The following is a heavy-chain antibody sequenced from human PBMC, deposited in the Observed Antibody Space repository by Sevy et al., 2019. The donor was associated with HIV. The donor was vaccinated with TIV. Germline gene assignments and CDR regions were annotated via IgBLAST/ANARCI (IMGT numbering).Heavy chain of an antibody. CDR3: ARAPEYGEFVYFFDY. V-gene: IGHV3-7*01. J-gene: IGHJ4*02. CDR1: GFTFSNYW. CDR2: IKQDGSEK. Sequence: GGCLRLSCAASGFTFSNYWMSWVRQAPGKGLEWVANIKQDGSEKYYVDSVKGRVTISRDNGKKSLYLQMNSLRADDTAIYYCARAPEYGEFVYFFDYWGQGTVVTVSS. D-gene: IGHD4-17*01.